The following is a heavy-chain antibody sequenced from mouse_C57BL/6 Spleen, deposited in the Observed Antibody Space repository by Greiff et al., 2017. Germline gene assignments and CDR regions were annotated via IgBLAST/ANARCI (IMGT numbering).Heavy chain of an antibody. CDR2: IHPNSGST. V-gene: IGHV1-64*01. D-gene: IGHD2-3*01. J-gene: IGHJ1*03. Sequence: QVQLQQPGAELVKPGASVKLSCKASGYTFTSYWMHWVKQRPGQGLEWIGMIHPNSGSTNYNEKFKSKATLTVDKASSTAYMQLSSLTSEDSAVYYCARAMMVTYWYDDVWGTGTTVTVSS. CDR1: GYTFTSYW. CDR3: ARAMMVTYWYDDV.